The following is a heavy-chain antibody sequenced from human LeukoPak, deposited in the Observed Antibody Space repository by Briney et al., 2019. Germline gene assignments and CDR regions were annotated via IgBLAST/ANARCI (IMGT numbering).Heavy chain of an antibody. CDR2: VNSNSGGT. CDR3: ARGYCSGGSCYHFES. Sequence: ASVKVSCKASGYRFSDYYMHWVRQAPGQGLEWMGWVNSNSGGTHYAQKFEGRVTMTRDTSISTAYMELSRLKYDDTAIYYCARGYCSGGSCYHFESWGQGTQVTVSS. D-gene: IGHD2-15*01. V-gene: IGHV1-2*02. J-gene: IGHJ4*02. CDR1: GYRFSDYY.